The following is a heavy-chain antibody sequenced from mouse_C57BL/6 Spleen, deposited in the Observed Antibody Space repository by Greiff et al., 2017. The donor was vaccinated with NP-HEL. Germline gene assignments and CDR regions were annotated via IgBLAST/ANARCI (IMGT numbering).Heavy chain of an antibody. V-gene: IGHV1-80*01. Sequence: QVQLQQSGAELVKPGASVKISCKASGYAFSSYWMNWVKQRPGKGLEWIGQIYPGDGDTNYNGKFKGKATLTADKSSSTAYMQLSSLTSEDSAVYFCARSGGPPYDGYYVKTWFAYWGQGTLVTVSA. CDR3: ARSGGPPYDGYYVKTWFAY. CDR2: IYPGDGDT. CDR1: GYAFSSYW. J-gene: IGHJ3*01. D-gene: IGHD2-3*01.